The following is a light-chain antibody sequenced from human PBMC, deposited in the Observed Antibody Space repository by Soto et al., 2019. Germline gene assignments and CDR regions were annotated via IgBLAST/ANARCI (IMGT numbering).Light chain of an antibody. CDR2: GAS. CDR3: QQYNKWPPWT. Sequence: EIVMTQSPATLSVSPGERATLSCRASQSVRSNLAWYQQKPGQAPRLLIYGASTRATGIPDRFSGSGSGTEFTLTISSLQSEDFAVYYCQQYNKWPPWTVGQGTKLEI. J-gene: IGKJ1*01. V-gene: IGKV3-15*01. CDR1: QSVRSN.